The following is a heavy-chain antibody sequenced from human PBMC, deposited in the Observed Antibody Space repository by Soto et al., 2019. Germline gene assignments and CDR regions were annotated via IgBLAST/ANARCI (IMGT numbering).Heavy chain of an antibody. CDR1: GYSFTSYW. D-gene: IGHD6-6*01. J-gene: IGHJ6*04. V-gene: IGHV5-10-1*01. Sequence: LGESLKVWWRGSGYSFTSYWISWVRQMPGKGLEWMGRIDPSDSYTNYSPSFQGHVTISADKSISTAYLQWSSLKASDTAMYYCPRLGLTQLARPYSFPVMAFWRNGTSVPVSP. CDR2: IDPSDSYT. CDR3: PRLGLTQLARPYSFPVMAF.